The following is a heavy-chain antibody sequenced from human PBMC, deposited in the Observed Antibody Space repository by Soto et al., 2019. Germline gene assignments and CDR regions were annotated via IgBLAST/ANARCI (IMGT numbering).Heavy chain of an antibody. J-gene: IGHJ4*02. Sequence: VGSLRLSCAASGFTFSSYGMHWVRQAPGKGLEWVAVIWYDGSNKYYADSVKGRFTISRDNSKNTLYLQMNSLRAEDTAVYYCAREAAVGAIPVIDYWGQGTLVTVPQ. CDR3: AREAAVGAIPVIDY. D-gene: IGHD1-26*01. CDR2: IWYDGSNK. CDR1: GFTFSSYG. V-gene: IGHV3-33*01.